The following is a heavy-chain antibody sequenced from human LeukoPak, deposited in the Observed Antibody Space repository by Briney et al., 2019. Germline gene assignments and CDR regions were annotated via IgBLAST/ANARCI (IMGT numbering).Heavy chain of an antibody. CDR1: GFTFSSYE. Sequence: GGSLRLSCAASGFTFSSYEMHWVRQAPGKGLEWISYISSSGSTIYYSDSVKGRFTISRDNGKNSLYLQMNSLRAEDTAVYYCARVHYNTAMVDIDYWGQGTLVTVSS. V-gene: IGHV3-48*03. CDR2: ISSSGSTI. J-gene: IGHJ4*02. CDR3: ARVHYNTAMVDIDY. D-gene: IGHD5-18*01.